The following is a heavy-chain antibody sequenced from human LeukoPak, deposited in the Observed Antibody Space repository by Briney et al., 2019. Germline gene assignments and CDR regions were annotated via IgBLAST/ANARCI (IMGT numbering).Heavy chain of an antibody. D-gene: IGHD3-10*01. CDR3: ATQDYYGSGSYTV. V-gene: IGHV3-48*03. J-gene: IGHJ4*02. Sequence: GGSLRLSCAASGFTFSDYQMNWVRQAPGKGLEWVSYISDSGSTPYYADSVKGRFTISRDNAKNALFLQMNSLRVEDTAIYYCATQDYYGSGSYTVWGQGTLVTVSS. CDR2: ISDSGSTP. CDR1: GFTFSDYQ.